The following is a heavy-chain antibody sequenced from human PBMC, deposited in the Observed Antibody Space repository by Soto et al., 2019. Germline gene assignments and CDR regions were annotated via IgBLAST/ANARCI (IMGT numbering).Heavy chain of an antibody. V-gene: IGHV4-61*01. D-gene: IGHD6-13*01. CDR1: GDSVTSDSYF. CDR2: SYYNGYYSGST. CDR3: ARAGYSSSWYPRSNWFDP. Sequence: PSETLSLTCTVSGDSVTSDSYFWSWIRQPPGKGLEWIGNSYYNGYYSGSTNHNPSLKSRVTVSVDTSKNQFSLKLSSVTAADTAVYYCARAGYSSSWYPRSNWFDPWGQGTLVTVSS. J-gene: IGHJ5*02.